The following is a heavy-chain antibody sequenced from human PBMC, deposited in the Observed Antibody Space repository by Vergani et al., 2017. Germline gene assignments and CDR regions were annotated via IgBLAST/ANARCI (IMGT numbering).Heavy chain of an antibody. CDR2: ISAYYGNT. CDR3: ARSVLLVTVVTESFDY. D-gene: IGHD4-23*01. V-gene: IGHV1-18*01. CDR1: GYTFTSYG. Sequence: QVQLVQSGAEVKKPGASVKVSCKASGYTFTSYGISWVRQAPGQGLEWMGWISAYYGNTNYAQKLQGRVTMTTDTSTSTAYMELRSLRSDDTAVYYCARSVLLVTVVTESFDYWGQGTLVTVSS. J-gene: IGHJ4*02.